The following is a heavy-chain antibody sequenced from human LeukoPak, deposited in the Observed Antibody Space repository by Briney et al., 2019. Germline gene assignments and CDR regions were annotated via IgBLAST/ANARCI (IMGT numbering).Heavy chain of an antibody. CDR3: ARVASSAYHSDY. D-gene: IGHD3-22*01. CDR2: IYYSGST. J-gene: IGHJ4*02. Sequence: SETLSLTCTVSGGSISSSSYYWGWIRQPPGKGLEWIGSIYYSGSTYSNPSLKSRVTISVDTSKNQFSLKLSSVTAADTAVYYCARVASSAYHSDYWGQGTLVTVSS. CDR1: GGSISSSSYY. V-gene: IGHV4-39*07.